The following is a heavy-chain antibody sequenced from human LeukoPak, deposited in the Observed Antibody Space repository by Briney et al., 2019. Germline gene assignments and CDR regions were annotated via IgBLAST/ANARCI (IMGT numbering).Heavy chain of an antibody. Sequence: SSETLSLTCAVYGGSFSGYYWSWIRQPPGKGLEWIGGINHSRTTNYNPSLKSRVTISVDTSKNQFSLKLSSVTAADTAVYYCASWYSSSGYFDLWGRGTLVTVSS. J-gene: IGHJ2*01. CDR3: ASWYSSSGYFDL. CDR1: GGSFSGYY. V-gene: IGHV4-34*01. D-gene: IGHD6-13*01. CDR2: INHSRTT.